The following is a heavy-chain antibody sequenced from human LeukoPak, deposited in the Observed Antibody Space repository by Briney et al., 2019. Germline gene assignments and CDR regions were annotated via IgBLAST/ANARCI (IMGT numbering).Heavy chain of an antibody. CDR3: ARDRKGYVANWYFDL. CDR2: ISSSSSYI. D-gene: IGHD2-2*01. Sequence: GGSLRLSCAASGFTFSSYSMNWVRQAPGKGLEWVSSISSSSSYIYYADSVKGRFTISRDNAKNSLYLQMNSLRAEDTAVYYCARDRKGYVANWYFDLWGRGTLVTVSS. CDR1: GFTFSSYS. V-gene: IGHV3-21*01. J-gene: IGHJ2*01.